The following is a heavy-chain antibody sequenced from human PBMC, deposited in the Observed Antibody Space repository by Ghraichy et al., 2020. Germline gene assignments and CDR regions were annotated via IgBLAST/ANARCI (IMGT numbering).Heavy chain of an antibody. V-gene: IGHV6-1*01. CDR2: TYYRSKWYN. J-gene: IGHJ3*02. D-gene: IGHD6-13*01. Sequence: SQTLSLTCAISGDSVSSNSAAWTWIRPSPSRGLEWLGRTYYRSKWYNDYAASVNSRITINPDTSKNQFSQQLNSVTPEDTAVYYCARVIAAAPGAFDIWGQGKMVTGSS. CDR3: ARVIAAAPGAFDI. CDR1: GDSVSSNSAA.